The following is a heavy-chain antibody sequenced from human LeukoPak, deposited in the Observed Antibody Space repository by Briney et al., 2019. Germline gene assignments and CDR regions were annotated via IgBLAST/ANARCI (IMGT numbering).Heavy chain of an antibody. CDR1: GFTFSSYG. CDR3: AKAHCSSTSCPFDI. CDR2: ISYDGSNK. Sequence: PGRSLRLSCAASGFTFSSYGMHWVRQAPGKGLGWVAVISYDGSNKYYADSVKGRFTISRDNSKNTLYLQMNSLRAEDTAVYYCAKAHCSSTSCPFDIWGQGTMVTVSS. J-gene: IGHJ3*02. D-gene: IGHD2-2*01. V-gene: IGHV3-30*18.